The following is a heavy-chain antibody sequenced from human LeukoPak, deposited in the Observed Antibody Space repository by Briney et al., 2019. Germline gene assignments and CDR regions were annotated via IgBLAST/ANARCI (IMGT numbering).Heavy chain of an antibody. V-gene: IGHV4-4*02. Sequence: PSETLSLTCAVSGGSISSHNWWSWVRQTPGKGLEWIGEVFHSGNTNYNPSLESRVTISVDKSKNHLSLKLNSVTAADTAVYFCARGPAIFYYLDYWGQGVLVIVSS. CDR3: ARGPAIFYYLDY. CDR1: GGSISSHNW. CDR2: VFHSGNT. D-gene: IGHD3-3*02. J-gene: IGHJ4*02.